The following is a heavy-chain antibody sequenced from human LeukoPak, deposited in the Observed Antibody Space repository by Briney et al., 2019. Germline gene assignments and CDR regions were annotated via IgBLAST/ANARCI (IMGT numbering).Heavy chain of an antibody. CDR2: ISWNSGSI. D-gene: IGHD5-12*01. J-gene: IGHJ1*01. V-gene: IGHV3-9*01. CDR3: ARDSPGYGAYVS. Sequence: GGSLRLSCAASGFTFDDYAMHWVRQAPGKGLEWVSGISWNSGSIGYADSVKGRFTISRDNAKNSLYLQMNSLRAEDTALYYCARDSPGYGAYVSWGQGTLVSVSS. CDR1: GFTFDDYA.